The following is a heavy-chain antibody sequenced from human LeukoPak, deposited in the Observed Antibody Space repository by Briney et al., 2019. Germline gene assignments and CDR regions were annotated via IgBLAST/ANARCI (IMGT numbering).Heavy chain of an antibody. J-gene: IGHJ6*02. CDR3: AREVGRGYSSSWYRIAYYYGMDV. CDR2: ISAYNGNT. Sequence: ASVKVSCKASGYTFTSYGISWVRQAPGQGLAWMGWISAYNGNTNYAQKLQGRVTMATDTSTSTAYMELRSLRSDDTAVYYCAREVGRGYSSSWYRIAYYYGMDVWGQGTTVTVSS. D-gene: IGHD6-13*01. V-gene: IGHV1-18*01. CDR1: GYTFTSYG.